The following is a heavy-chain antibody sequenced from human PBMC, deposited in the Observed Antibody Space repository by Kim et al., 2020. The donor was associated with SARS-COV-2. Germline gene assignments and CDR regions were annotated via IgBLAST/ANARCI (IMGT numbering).Heavy chain of an antibody. J-gene: IGHJ4*02. CDR1: GFTFDTSP. V-gene: IGHV3-23*01. Sequence: LSLTCAASGFTFDTSPMGWVRQAPGKGLEWVSRISWDGTRTYYADSVKGRVTMSSDKSKNTLYLHMNSLRVEDTAVYYCAKGVTNSGFDYWGQGTQVTVSS. D-gene: IGHD4-17*01. CDR2: ISWDGTRT. CDR3: AKGVTNSGFDY.